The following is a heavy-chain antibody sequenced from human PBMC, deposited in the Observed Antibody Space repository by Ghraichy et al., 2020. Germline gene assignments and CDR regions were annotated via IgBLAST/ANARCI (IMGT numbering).Heavy chain of an antibody. Sequence: SVKVSCKASGGTFSSYAISWVRQAPGQGLEWMGGIIPIFGTANYAQKFQGRVTITADKSTSTAYMELSSLRSEDTAVYYCARQIAVAEYLDYWGQGTLVTVSS. CDR1: GGTFSSYA. J-gene: IGHJ4*02. D-gene: IGHD6-19*01. CDR2: IIPIFGTA. V-gene: IGHV1-69*06. CDR3: ARQIAVAEYLDY.